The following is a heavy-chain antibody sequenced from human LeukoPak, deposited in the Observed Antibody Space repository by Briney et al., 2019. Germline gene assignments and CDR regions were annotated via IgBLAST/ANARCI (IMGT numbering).Heavy chain of an antibody. CDR1: GYPCTTYW. CDR2: IYAGNSDA. CDR3: ARASRDGYNQNFDH. D-gene: IGHD5-24*01. Sequence: KAGESLKISCQGFGYPCTTYWIGWVRQLPGKGLEWTAIIYAGNSDAKYSPSFQGQVSISADSSTSTAYLQWSSLRASDTAMYYCARASRDGYNQNFDHWGQGTLVTVSS. J-gene: IGHJ4*02. V-gene: IGHV5-51*01.